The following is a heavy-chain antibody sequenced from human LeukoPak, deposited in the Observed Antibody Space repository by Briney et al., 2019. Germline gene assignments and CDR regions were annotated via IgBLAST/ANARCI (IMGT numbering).Heavy chain of an antibody. CDR1: GFTFSSYA. CDR2: IGGSGAYT. J-gene: IGHJ3*02. CDR3: GYCSGGTCYSHAFEI. D-gene: IGHD2-15*01. V-gene: IGHV3-23*01. Sequence: GGSLRLSCAASGFTFSSYAMNWVRQAPGKGLEWVSAIGGSGAYTFYADSVKGRFTISRDNSKNTLYLQMNSLRAEDTAIYYCGYCSGGTCYSHAFEIWGQGTMVTVSS.